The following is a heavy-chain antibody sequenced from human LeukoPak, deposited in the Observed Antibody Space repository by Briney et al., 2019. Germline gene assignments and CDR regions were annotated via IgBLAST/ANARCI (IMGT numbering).Heavy chain of an antibody. V-gene: IGHV4-59*01. CDR3: ARARYFVDIGALNWFDP. CDR2: IYYSGST. Sequence: SETLSLTCTVSGGSISSYYWSWIRQPPGKGLEWIGYIYYSGSTNYNPSLKSRVTISVDTSKNQFSLKLSSVTAADTAVYYCARARYFVDIGALNWFDPWGQGTLVTVSS. CDR1: GGSISSYY. J-gene: IGHJ5*02. D-gene: IGHD5-12*01.